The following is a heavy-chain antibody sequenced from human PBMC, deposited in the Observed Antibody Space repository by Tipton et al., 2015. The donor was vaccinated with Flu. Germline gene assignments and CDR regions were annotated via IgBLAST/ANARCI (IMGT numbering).Heavy chain of an antibody. D-gene: IGHD5-24*01. V-gene: IGHV3-7*01. Sequence: VQLVQSGAEVKKAGSSVKVSCKASGFTFSSYEMNWVRQAPGKGPEWVANIAPGAREINYVDSVRGRFIISRDDTRGSLYLQMNSLRAEDTATYYCANYGVLNSGFFYNLDVWGQGTTVTVSS. CDR3: ANYGVLNSGFFYNLDV. CDR1: GFTFSSYE. J-gene: IGHJ6*02. CDR2: IAPGAREI.